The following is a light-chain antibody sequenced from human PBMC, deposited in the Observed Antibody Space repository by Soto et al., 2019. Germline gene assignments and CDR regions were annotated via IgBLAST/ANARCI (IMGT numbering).Light chain of an antibody. Sequence: DIQVTQSPPSLSASVGDRVTVTCQASQDSNTFLNWFQQRPGEAPKLLIYATSNLEPGVPSRFSGRQSGTEFALTINSLQPDDFGVYYCQQYLNFPITFGQGTRLDIK. CDR3: QQYLNFPIT. V-gene: IGKV1-33*01. CDR2: ATS. CDR1: QDSNTF. J-gene: IGKJ5*01.